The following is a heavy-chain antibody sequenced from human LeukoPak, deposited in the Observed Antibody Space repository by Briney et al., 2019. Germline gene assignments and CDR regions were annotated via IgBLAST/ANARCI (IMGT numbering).Heavy chain of an antibody. CDR3: AKDVRHCISNSCWQDN. CDR2: VSYDANTK. CDR1: RFTFSNYG. J-gene: IGHJ4*02. Sequence: GGSLRLSCAASRFTFSNYGMHWVRQAPGKWLEWVAFVSYDANTKYYADSVKGRFTISRDNSQNTLYLEMNSLRAEDTAVYYCAKDVRHCISNSCWQDNWGQGVPVTVSS. D-gene: IGHD2-2*01. V-gene: IGHV3-30*18.